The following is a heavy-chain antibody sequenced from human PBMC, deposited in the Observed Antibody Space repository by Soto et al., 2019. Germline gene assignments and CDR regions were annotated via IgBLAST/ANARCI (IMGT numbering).Heavy chain of an antibody. D-gene: IGHD2-2*01. J-gene: IGHJ6*02. CDR1: GGTFSSYA. Sequence: QAQLVQSGAEVKKPGSSVKVSCKASGGTFSSYAISWVRQAPGQGLEWMGGIIPIPGTANYAQKFQGRVTITADESTSTAYMEVGRPGSQDTAVYYCARSQGSSTSLEIYYYYYYGMDVWGQGTTVTVSS. CDR3: ARSQGSSTSLEIYYYYYYGMDV. V-gene: IGHV1-69*01. CDR2: IIPIPGTA.